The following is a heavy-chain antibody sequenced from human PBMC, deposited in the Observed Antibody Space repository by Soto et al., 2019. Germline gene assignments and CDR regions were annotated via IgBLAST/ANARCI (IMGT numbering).Heavy chain of an antibody. CDR2: IYYSEST. CDR1: GGSVSSGSYY. CDR3: ARDRGGITVSSKPLGEWFDP. D-gene: IGHD3-16*01. V-gene: IGHV4-61*01. J-gene: IGHJ5*02. Sequence: SETLSLTCTVSGGSVSSGSYYWSWIRQPPGKGLEWIGYIYYSESTNYNPSLKSRATISLDLPKNQFSLRLTSVTAADTAVYYCARDRGGITVSSKPLGEWFDPWGQGTLVTVSS.